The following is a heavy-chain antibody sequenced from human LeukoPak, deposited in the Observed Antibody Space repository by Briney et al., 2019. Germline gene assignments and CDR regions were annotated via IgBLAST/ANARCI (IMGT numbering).Heavy chain of an antibody. CDR1: GGSISSGGYY. V-gene: IGHV4-31*03. CDR3: AREDSSGYKLDY. D-gene: IGHD3-22*01. Sequence: SETLSLTCTVSGGSISSGGYYWSWIRQHPGKGLEWIGYIYYSGSTYYNPSLKSRVTISVDTSKNQSSLKLSSVTAADTAVYYCAREDSSGYKLDYWGQGTLVTVSS. J-gene: IGHJ4*02. CDR2: IYYSGST.